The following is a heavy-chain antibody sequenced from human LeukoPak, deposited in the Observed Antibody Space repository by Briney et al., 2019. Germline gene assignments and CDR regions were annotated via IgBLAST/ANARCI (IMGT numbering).Heavy chain of an antibody. J-gene: IGHJ4*02. Sequence: ASVKVSCKGSGYSFTSYWIGWVRQMPGKGLEWMGIIYPGDSDTRYSPSFQGQVTISADKSISTAYLQWSSLKASDTAMYYCARPRIAAAGLYYFDYWGQGTLVTVSS. CDR1: GYSFTSYW. CDR3: ARPRIAAAGLYYFDY. CDR2: IYPGDSDT. V-gene: IGHV5-51*01. D-gene: IGHD6-13*01.